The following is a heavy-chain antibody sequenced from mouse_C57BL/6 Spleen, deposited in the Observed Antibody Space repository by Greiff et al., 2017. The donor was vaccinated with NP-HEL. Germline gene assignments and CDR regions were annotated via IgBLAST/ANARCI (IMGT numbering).Heavy chain of an antibody. CDR1: GYAFSSYW. D-gene: IGHD2-3*01. J-gene: IGHJ2*01. CDR3: ARGPDGYYPDD. Sequence: QVQLQQSGAELVKPGASVKISCKASGYAFSSYWMNWVKQRPGKGLEWIGQIYPGDGDTNYNGKFKGKATLTADKSSSTAYMQLSSLTSEDSAVYFCARGPDGYYPDDWGQGTTLTVSS. CDR2: IYPGDGDT. V-gene: IGHV1-80*01.